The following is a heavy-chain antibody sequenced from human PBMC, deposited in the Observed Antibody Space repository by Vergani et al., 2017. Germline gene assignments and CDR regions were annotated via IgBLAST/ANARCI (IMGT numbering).Heavy chain of an antibody. CDR1: GGSISSGDYY. D-gene: IGHD6-6*01. CDR3: ARGGVYSSSSDYYYYYYMDV. V-gene: IGHV4-30-4*01. J-gene: IGHJ6*03. CDR2: IYYSGST. Sequence: QVQLQESGPGLVKPSQTLSLTCTVSGGSISSGDYYWSWIRQPPGKGLEWIGYIYYSGSTYYNPSLKSRVTISVDTSKNQFSLKLSSVTAADTAVYYCARGGVYSSSSDYYYYYYMDVWGKGTTVTVSS.